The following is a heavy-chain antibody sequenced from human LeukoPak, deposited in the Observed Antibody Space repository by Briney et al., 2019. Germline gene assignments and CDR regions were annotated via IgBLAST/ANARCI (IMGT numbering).Heavy chain of an antibody. CDR3: ARDLRPGITGTTMGGY. D-gene: IGHD1-7*01. J-gene: IGHJ4*02. V-gene: IGHV1-18*01. CDR2: ISAYNGNT. Sequence: ASVKVSCKASGYTFTSYGISWVRQAPGQGLEWMGWISAYNGNTNYAQKLQGRVTMTTDTSTSTAYMELRSLRSDDTAVYYCARDLRPGITGTTMGGYWGQGTLVTVSS. CDR1: GYTFTSYG.